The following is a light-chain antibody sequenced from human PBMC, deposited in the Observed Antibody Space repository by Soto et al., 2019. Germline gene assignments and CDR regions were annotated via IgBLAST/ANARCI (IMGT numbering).Light chain of an antibody. Sequence: DIQLTQSPSTLSASVGDRVTITCRASQSISNWLAWYQQKPGNAPQVLIYDASKLINGVPSRFSGSGSETELTRTISRLQPDDFASYYCQQYDRYWTFGQGTKVEV. CDR1: QSISNW. V-gene: IGKV1-5*01. CDR2: DAS. J-gene: IGKJ1*01. CDR3: QQYDRYWT.